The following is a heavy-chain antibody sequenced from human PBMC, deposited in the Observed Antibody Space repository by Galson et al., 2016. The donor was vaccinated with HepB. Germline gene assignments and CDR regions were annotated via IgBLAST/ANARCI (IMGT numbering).Heavy chain of an antibody. Sequence: SLRLSCAASGFTVRSNYMSWVRQAPGKGLEWVSVIYSGGSTYYADSVKGRFTISRDNSKNKLSLQMNSLRAEDTAVYYCARESRMVRGVIQYCFDYWGQGTLVTVSS. D-gene: IGHD3-10*01. J-gene: IGHJ4*02. V-gene: IGHV3-53*01. CDR3: ARESRMVRGVIQYCFDY. CDR1: GFTVRSNY. CDR2: IYSGGST.